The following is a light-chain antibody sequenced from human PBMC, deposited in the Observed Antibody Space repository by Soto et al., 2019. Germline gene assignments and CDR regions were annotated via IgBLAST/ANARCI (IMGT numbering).Light chain of an antibody. Sequence: QSALTKPPPASGSPGQSVTISCTGTKNDIGVYDFVSWYQHHPGKAPRLIIYEVVQRPSGVPDRFSGSKSGNTASLTVSGLQAADEADYFCKSYAGSNTYVFGSGTKVTVL. CDR3: KSYAGSNTYV. CDR2: EVV. CDR1: KNDIGVYDF. V-gene: IGLV2-8*01. J-gene: IGLJ1*01.